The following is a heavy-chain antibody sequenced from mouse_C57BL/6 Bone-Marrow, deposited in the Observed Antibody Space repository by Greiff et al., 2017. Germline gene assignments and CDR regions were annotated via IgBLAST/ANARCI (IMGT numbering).Heavy chain of an antibody. CDR1: GYTFTSYW. CDR2: LDPSDSYT. V-gene: IGHV1-69*01. Sequence: QVQLQQPGAELVMPGASVKLSCKASGYTFTSYWMHWVKQRPGQGLEWIGELDPSDSYTNYTQKFTGKSTLPVDKSSSTAYMQLSSLTSEDSAVYYCAREGSSIYDGYYSYAMDYWGQGTSVTVSS. D-gene: IGHD2-3*01. CDR3: AREGSSIYDGYYSYAMDY. J-gene: IGHJ4*01.